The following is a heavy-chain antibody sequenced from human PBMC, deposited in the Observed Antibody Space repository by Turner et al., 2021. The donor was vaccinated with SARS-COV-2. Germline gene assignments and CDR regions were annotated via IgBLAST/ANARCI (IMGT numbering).Heavy chain of an antibody. CDR1: GGSITSYY. CDR3: ASGSGSYSAWYFDY. CDR2: VYYDGSS. Sequence: QVQLQWSGPGLVKPSETLSLTCSVAGGSITSYYWSWIRQAPGKGLEWIGYVYYDGSSNYNPSLKSRVTISVDTSKNQFSLKLTSVTAADTAVYYCASGSGSYSAWYFDYWGQGTLVTVSS. V-gene: IGHV4-59*01. D-gene: IGHD2-21*02. J-gene: IGHJ4*02.